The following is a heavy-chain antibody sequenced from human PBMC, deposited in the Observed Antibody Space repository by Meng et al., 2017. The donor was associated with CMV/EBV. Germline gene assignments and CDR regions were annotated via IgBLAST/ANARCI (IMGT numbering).Heavy chain of an antibody. CDR3: ARDRPTRKSNPNIVVVPGGVDY. D-gene: IGHD2-2*01. CDR2: ISSSSSYI. J-gene: IGHJ4*02. CDR1: GFTFSSYA. V-gene: IGHV3-21*04. Sequence: GGSLRLSCAASGFTFSSYAMSWVRQAPGKGLEWVSSISSSSSYIYYADSVKGRFTISRDNAKNSLYLQMNSLRAEDTAVYYCARDRPTRKSNPNIVVVPGGVDYWGQGTLVTVSS.